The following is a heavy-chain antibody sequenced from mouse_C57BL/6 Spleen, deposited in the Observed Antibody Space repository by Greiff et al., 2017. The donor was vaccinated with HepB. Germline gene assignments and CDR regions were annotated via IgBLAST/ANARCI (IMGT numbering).Heavy chain of an antibody. CDR1: GFSFNTYA. V-gene: IGHV10-1*01. CDR3: VRHGPSWAYWYFDV. CDR2: IRSKSNNYAT. Sequence: EVQVVESGGGLVQPKGSLKLSCAASGFSFNTYAMNWVRQAPGKGLEWVARIRSKSNNYATYYADSVKDRFTISRDDSESMLYLQMNNLKTEDTAMYFCVRHGPSWAYWYFDVWGTGTTVTVSS. J-gene: IGHJ1*03. D-gene: IGHD4-1*01.